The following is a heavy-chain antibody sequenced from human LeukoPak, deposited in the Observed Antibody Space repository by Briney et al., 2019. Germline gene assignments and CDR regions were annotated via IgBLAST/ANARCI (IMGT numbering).Heavy chain of an antibody. CDR3: ARDQGDYYGSGSYYTFDY. J-gene: IGHJ4*02. V-gene: IGHV3-74*01. CDR2: INSDGSST. CDR1: GFTFSSYW. Sequence: GGSLRLSCAASGFTFSSYWMHWVLQAPGKGLVWVSRINSDGSSTSYADSVKGRFTISRDKAKNTLYLQMNSLRAKDTAVYYCARDQGDYYGSGSYYTFDYWGQGTLVTVSS. D-gene: IGHD3-10*01.